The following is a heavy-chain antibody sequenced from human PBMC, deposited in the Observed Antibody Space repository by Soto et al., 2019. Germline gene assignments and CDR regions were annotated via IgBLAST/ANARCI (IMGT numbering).Heavy chain of an antibody. Sequence: GESLKIYCRTSGYKFTSSWIAWVRQKPGKGLEWMGIIFPSDSDTRYSPSFQGQVTISADRSTSTVFLQWASLKASGTAVYFCARKDKSGYFNWFDPWGQGTLVTVSS. V-gene: IGHV5-51*01. CDR1: GYKFTSSW. D-gene: IGHD3-22*01. CDR3: ARKDKSGYFNWFDP. CDR2: IFPSDSDT. J-gene: IGHJ5*02.